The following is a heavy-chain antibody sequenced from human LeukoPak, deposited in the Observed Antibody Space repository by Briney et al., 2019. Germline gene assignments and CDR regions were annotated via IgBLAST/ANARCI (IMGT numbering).Heavy chain of an antibody. V-gene: IGHV1-2*02. CDR3: ARDRGSYYGLDY. CDR1: GYTFTHYY. J-gene: IGHJ4*02. D-gene: IGHD1-26*01. Sequence: GASVKVSCKASGYTFTHYYMYWVRQAPGQGLEWMGWISPNSGGTNYAQKFQGRVTMTRDTSISTAYMELSRLRSDDTAVYYCARDRGSYYGLDYWGQGTLVTVSS. CDR2: ISPNSGGT.